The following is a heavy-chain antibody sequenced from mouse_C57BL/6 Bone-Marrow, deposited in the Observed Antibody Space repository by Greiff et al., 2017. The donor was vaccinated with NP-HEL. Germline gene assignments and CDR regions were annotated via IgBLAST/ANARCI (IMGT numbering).Heavy chain of an antibody. Sequence: VKLQQSGAELVRPGASVTLSCKASGYKFTDYEMHWVKQTPVHGLEWIGAIDPETGGTAYNQKFKGKAILTADKSSSTAYMELRSLTSEDSAVYYCTRDIGVWGTGTTVTVSS. CDR2: IDPETGGT. J-gene: IGHJ1*03. V-gene: IGHV1-15*01. CDR1: GYKFTDYE. CDR3: TRDIGV.